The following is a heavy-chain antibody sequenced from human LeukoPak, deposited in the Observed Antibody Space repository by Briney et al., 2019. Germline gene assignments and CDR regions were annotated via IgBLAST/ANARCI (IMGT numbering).Heavy chain of an antibody. CDR3: AKVIGGVDY. D-gene: IGHD1-26*01. Sequence: SCKASGYTFTSYGMSWVRQAPGKGLEWVSAISGSGGSTYYADSVKGRFTISRDNSKNTLYLQMNSLRAEDTAVYYCAKVIGGVDYWGQGTLVTVSS. CDR2: ISGSGGST. CDR1: GYTFTSYG. V-gene: IGHV3-23*01. J-gene: IGHJ4*02.